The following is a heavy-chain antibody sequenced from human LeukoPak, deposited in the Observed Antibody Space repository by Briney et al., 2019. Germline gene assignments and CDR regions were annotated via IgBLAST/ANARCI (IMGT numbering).Heavy chain of an antibody. CDR3: ARGGYCGSTRCYVFNAFDI. D-gene: IGHD2-2*01. CDR2: ITSTSTT. CDR1: GFTFTSHE. V-gene: IGHV3-48*03. J-gene: IGHJ3*02. Sequence: GGSLRLSCAASGFTFTSHEMNWVRQAPGKGLEWVSYITSTSTTYYADSVKGRFTISRDNAKNSLYLQMNSVRAEDTATYYCARGGYCGSTRCYVFNAFDIWGQGIMVTVSS.